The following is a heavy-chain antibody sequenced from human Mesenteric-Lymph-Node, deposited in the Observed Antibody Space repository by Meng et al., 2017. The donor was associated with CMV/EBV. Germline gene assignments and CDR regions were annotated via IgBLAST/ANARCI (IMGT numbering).Heavy chain of an antibody. D-gene: IGHD2-2*01. V-gene: IGHV4-34*01. J-gene: IGHJ4*02. CDR3: ARGGVVPGALVWNY. Sequence: AVYGGTFNNHYWSWIRQPPGKGLEWIGEINDSGSPNYNPSLESRLTISLHTSANQLSLKLSLVTAADTAVYYCARGGVVPGALVWNYWGQGTLVTVSS. CDR2: INDSGSP. CDR1: GGTFNNHY.